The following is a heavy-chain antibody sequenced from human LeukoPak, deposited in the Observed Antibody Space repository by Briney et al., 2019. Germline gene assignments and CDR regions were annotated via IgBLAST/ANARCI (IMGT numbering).Heavy chain of an antibody. D-gene: IGHD6-6*01. CDR1: GFTFSSYA. CDR3: AKAPTSSIASRSAFDY. V-gene: IGHV3-23*01. J-gene: IGHJ4*02. Sequence: PGGSLRLSCAASGFTFSSYAMSWVRQAPGKGLEWVSAISGSGGSTYYADSVKGRFTISRDNSKNTLCLQMNSLRAEDTAVYYCAKAPTSSIASRSAFDYWGQGTLVTVSS. CDR2: ISGSGGST.